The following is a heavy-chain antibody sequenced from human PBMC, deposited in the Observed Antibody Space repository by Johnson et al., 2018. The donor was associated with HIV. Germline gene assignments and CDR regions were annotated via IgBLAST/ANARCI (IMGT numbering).Heavy chain of an antibody. CDR3: AGLAVRGSAGAFDI. J-gene: IGHJ3*02. Sequence: MLLVESGGGLIQPGGSLRLSCAASGFKSDGCACHWVREAPTRGLEWVANIKQDGSEKYYVDSVKGRFTISRDNAKNSLSLQMNSLRAEDTALNYCAGLAVRGSAGAFDIWGQGTLVTVSS. V-gene: IGHV3-7*01. D-gene: IGHD3-10*01. CDR1: GFKSDGCA. CDR2: IKQDGSEK.